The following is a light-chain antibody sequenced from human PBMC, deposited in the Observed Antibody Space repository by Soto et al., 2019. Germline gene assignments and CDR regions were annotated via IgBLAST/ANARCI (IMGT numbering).Light chain of an antibody. CDR1: QSVNSN. J-gene: IGKJ1*01. CDR3: QQYNNWPPT. V-gene: IGKV3-15*01. CDR2: GAS. Sequence: EIVMTQSPATLSVSPGERATLSCRASQSVNSNLAWYQQKPGQAPRRLIYGASTRATGIPARFSGSGSGTEFTLTISSLQSEDFAVYYCQQYNNWPPTFGQGTKVEIK.